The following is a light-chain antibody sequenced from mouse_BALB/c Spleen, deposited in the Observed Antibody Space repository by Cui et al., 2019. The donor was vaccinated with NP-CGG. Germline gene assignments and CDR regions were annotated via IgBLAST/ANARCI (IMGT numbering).Light chain of an antibody. V-gene: IGLV1*01. CDR3: ALWYSNHWV. CDR1: TGAVTTSNY. CDR2: GTK. J-gene: IGLJ1*01. Sequence: QAVVTQESALTTSPGETVTLTCRSSTGAVTTSNYANWVQEKPDNLFIGLIGGTKNRAPGVPARFSGSLIGDKAALTITGAQTEDEAIYFCALWYSNHWVFGGGTKLTVL.